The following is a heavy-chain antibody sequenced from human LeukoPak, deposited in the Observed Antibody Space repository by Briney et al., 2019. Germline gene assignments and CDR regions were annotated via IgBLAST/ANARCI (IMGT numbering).Heavy chain of an antibody. J-gene: IGHJ4*02. CDR2: INPNSGGT. CDR3: ARDQDIVVVPAVNQLFDY. CDR1: GYTFTGYY. V-gene: IGHV1-2*02. Sequence: ASVKVSCKASGYTFTGYYMHWVRQAPGQGLEWMGWINPNSGGTNYAQKFQGRGTMTRDTSISTAYMELSRLRSDDTAVYYCARDQDIVVVPAVNQLFDYWGQGTLVTVSS. D-gene: IGHD2-2*01.